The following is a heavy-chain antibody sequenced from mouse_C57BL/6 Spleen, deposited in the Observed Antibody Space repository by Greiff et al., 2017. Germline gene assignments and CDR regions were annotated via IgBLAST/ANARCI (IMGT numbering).Heavy chain of an antibody. CDR1: GYTFTSYN. CDR2: IYPGNGDT. J-gene: IGHJ4*01. Sequence: LQQSGAELVRPGASVKMSCKASGYTFTSYNMHWVKQTPRQGLAWIGAIYPGNGDTSYNQKFKGKATLTVDKSSSTAYMQLSSLTSEDSAVYFCARRGYDEAPPYAMDYWGQGTSVTVSS. D-gene: IGHD2-2*01. CDR3: ARRGYDEAPPYAMDY. V-gene: IGHV1-12*01.